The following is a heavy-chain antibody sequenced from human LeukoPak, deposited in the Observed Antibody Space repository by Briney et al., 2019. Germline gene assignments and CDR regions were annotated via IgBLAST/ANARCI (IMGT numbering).Heavy chain of an antibody. J-gene: IGHJ6*03. V-gene: IGHV3-30*04. Sequence: GGSLRLSCAAPGFTFSIYAVHWVRQAPGKGLEWVALISYDGSNKYYADSVKGRFTISRDNSKNTLYLQMNSLRAEDTAVYYCARVSRDTYYYYYYMDVWGKGTTVTVSS. CDR2: ISYDGSNK. CDR1: GFTFSIYA. CDR3: ARVSRDTYYYYYYMDV.